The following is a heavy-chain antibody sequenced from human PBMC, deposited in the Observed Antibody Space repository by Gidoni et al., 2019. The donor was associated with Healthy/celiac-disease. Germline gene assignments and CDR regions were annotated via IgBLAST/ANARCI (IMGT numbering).Heavy chain of an antibody. CDR2: IYYSGST. CDR3: ARWMVRGVITKNYFDY. CDR1: GGSISSYY. D-gene: IGHD3-10*01. J-gene: IGHJ4*02. Sequence: QVQLQESGPGLVKPSETLSLTCTVSGGSISSYYWSWIRQPPGKGLEWIGYIYYSGSTNYNPSLKSRVTISVDTSKNQFSLKLSSVTAADTAVYYCARWMVRGVITKNYFDYWGQGTLVTVSS. V-gene: IGHV4-59*01.